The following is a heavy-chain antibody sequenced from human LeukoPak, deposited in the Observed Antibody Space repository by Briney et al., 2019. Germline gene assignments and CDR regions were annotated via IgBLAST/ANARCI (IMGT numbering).Heavy chain of an antibody. CDR2: INYSGGI. CDR1: GGSISGFY. V-gene: IGHV4-59*08. J-gene: IGHJ4*02. CDR3: ARHFSGTAAPLPFDY. Sequence: PSETLSLTCTVSGGSISGFYWSWIRQPPGKGLEWIAYINYSGGIEYNPSLKSRVTISVDTFKNQFSLKLTSVTAADTAVYYCARHFSGTAAPLPFDYWGQGTLVTVSS. D-gene: IGHD2-8*02.